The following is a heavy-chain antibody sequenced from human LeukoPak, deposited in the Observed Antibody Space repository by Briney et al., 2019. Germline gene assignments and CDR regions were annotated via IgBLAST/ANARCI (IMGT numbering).Heavy chain of an antibody. J-gene: IGHJ4*02. CDR1: GGSISSSSYY. D-gene: IGHD3-22*01. CDR2: IYYSGST. Sequence: SETLSLTCTVSGGSISSSSYYWGWIRQPPGKGLEWIGSIYYSGSTYYNPSLKSRVTISVDTYKNQFSLKLSSVTAADTAVYYCARTHYDSSGYANIFDYWGQGTLVTVSS. V-gene: IGHV4-39*01. CDR3: ARTHYDSSGYANIFDY.